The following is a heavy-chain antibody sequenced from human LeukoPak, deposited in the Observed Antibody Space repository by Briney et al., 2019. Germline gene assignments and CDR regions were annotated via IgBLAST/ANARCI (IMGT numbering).Heavy chain of an antibody. CDR1: GYTFTGYY. V-gene: IGHV1-2*02. J-gene: IGHJ6*03. Sequence: ASVKVSCKASGYTFTGYYMHWVRQAPGQGLEWMGWINPNSGGTNYAQKFQGRVTMTRNTSISTAYMELSSQRSEDTAVYYCARGRVQLWLRGMGGPYYYMDVWGKGTTVTISS. CDR3: ARGRVQLWLRGMGGPYYYMDV. D-gene: IGHD5-18*01. CDR2: INPNSGGT.